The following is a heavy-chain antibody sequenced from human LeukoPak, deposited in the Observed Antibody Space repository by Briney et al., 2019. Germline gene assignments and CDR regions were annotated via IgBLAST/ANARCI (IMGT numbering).Heavy chain of an antibody. V-gene: IGHV4-31*03. J-gene: IGHJ4*02. CDR3: ARYDILTGDKYCFDY. D-gene: IGHD3-9*01. CDR2: IYYSGST. CDR1: GGSISSGGYY. Sequence: RSSETLSLTCTVSGGSISSGGYYWSWIRQHPGKGLEWIGYIYYSGSTYYNPSLKSRVTISVDTSKNQFSLKLSSVTAADTAVYYCARYDILTGDKYCFDYWGQGTLVTVSS.